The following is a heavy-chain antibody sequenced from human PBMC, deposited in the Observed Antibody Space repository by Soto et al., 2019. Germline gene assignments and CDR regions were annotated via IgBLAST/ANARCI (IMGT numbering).Heavy chain of an antibody. D-gene: IGHD5-12*01. CDR3: AREGVGRWLLKNNWFDP. J-gene: IGHJ5*02. CDR1: GYVFTSYA. V-gene: IGHV1-3*01. CDR2: INAGNGNT. Sequence: GASVKVSCKAGGYVFTSYAMHWVRQAPGQTLEWMGWINAGNGNTKYSQKFQGRVTITSDTSASTAYMELSSLRSEDTAVYYCAREGVGRWLLKNNWFDPWGQGTLVTVSS.